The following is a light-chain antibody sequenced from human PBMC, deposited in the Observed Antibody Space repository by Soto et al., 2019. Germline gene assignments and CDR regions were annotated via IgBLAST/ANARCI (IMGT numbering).Light chain of an antibody. CDR1: QSVSSK. CDR2: DAS. V-gene: IGKV3-15*01. Sequence: EIAMTQSPATLSVSPGERATLSCRASQSVSSKLAWYQQKPGQAPRLLIYDASTRATGIPARFSGSGSGTEFTLTISSLQSEDFAVYYCHQYSNWPPWTFGPGTKVEIK. CDR3: HQYSNWPPWT. J-gene: IGKJ1*01.